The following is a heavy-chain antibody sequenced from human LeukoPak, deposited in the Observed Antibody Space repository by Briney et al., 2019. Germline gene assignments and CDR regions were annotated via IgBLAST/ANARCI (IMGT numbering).Heavy chain of an antibody. CDR2: IYYSGST. CDR1: GGSFSGYY. J-gene: IGHJ4*02. Sequence: SETLSLTCAVYGGSFSGYYWSWIRQPPGKGLEWIGYIYYSGSTNYNPSLKSRVTISVDTSKNQFSLKLSSVTAADTAVYYCARDSLATLDYWGQGTLVTVSS. V-gene: IGHV4-59*01. CDR3: ARDSLATLDY. D-gene: IGHD5-12*01.